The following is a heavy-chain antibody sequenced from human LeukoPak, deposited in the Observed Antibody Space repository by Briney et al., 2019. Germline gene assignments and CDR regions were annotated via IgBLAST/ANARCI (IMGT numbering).Heavy chain of an antibody. D-gene: IGHD3-22*01. J-gene: IGHJ4*02. CDR3: AKGGYYYDAPELDY. CDR1: GFTFSNYA. V-gene: IGHV3-23*01. Sequence: GGTLRLSCAASGFTFSNYAMSWVRQAPGKGLEWVSAISGSGGSTYYADSVKGRFTISRDNSKNTLYLQMNSLRAEDTAVYYCAKGGYYYDAPELDYWGQGTLVTVSS. CDR2: ISGSGGST.